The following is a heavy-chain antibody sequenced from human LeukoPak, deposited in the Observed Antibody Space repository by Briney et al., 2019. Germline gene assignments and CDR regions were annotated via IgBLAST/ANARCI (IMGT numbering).Heavy chain of an antibody. CDR3: VRDPREEYYFDY. V-gene: IGHV3-30-3*01. J-gene: IGHJ4*02. CDR1: GFTFSSYA. CDR2: ISYDGSNK. Sequence: GGSLRLSCAASGFTFSSYAMHWVRQAPGKGLEWVAVISYDGSNKYYADSVKGRFTISRDNSKNTLYLQMNSLRAEDTAVYYCVRDPREEYYFDYWGQGTLVTVSS.